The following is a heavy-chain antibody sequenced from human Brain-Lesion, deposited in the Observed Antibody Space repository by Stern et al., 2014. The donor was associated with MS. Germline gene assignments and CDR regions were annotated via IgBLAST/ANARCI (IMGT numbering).Heavy chain of an antibody. Sequence: EVQLVESGGGLVQHGGSLTLSCAASGFTFSTDWMPWVRQAPASGRVWVSRINSDGSNTSYADSVKGRFTISRDNAKNTLYLQMNSLRAEDTAVYYCARATGKNSYSYWGQGTLVTVSS. J-gene: IGHJ4*02. CDR2: INSDGSNT. CDR1: GFTFSTDW. D-gene: IGHD1-26*01. CDR3: ARATGKNSYSY. V-gene: IGHV3-74*02.